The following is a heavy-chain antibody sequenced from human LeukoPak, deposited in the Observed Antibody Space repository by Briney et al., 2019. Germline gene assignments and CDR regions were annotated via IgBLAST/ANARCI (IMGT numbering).Heavy chain of an antibody. J-gene: IGHJ4*02. D-gene: IGHD2-15*01. CDR1: GGTFSSYA. CDR2: IIPIFGTA. Sequence: SVKVSCKASGGTFSSYAISWVRQAPGQGLEWMGGIIPIFGTANYAQKFQGRVTITTDESTSTAYMELSSLRSEDTAVYYCARGGSGVAATGYWGQGTLVTVSS. CDR3: ARGGSGVAATGY. V-gene: IGHV1-69*05.